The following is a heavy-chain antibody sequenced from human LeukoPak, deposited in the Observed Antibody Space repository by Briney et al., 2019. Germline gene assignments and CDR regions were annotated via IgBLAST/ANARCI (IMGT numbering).Heavy chain of an antibody. CDR3: AKKVLRYFDV. CDR1: GFTFSSHG. V-gene: IGHV3-23*01. Sequence: GGSLRLSCAASGFTFSSHGMSWVRQAPGKGLEWVSGIVGGAGGTYYADSVKGRFTISRDNSKNTLYLQMNSLRAEDTAVYYCAKKVLRYFDVWGQGTLVTVSS. CDR2: IVGGAGGT. J-gene: IGHJ4*02. D-gene: IGHD3-9*01.